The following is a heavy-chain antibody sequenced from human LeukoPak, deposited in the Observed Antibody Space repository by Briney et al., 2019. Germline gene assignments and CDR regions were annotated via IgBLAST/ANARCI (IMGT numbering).Heavy chain of an antibody. CDR2: IYHSGIT. CDR1: DYSISSGYGYY. J-gene: IGHJ5*02. D-gene: IGHD3/OR15-3a*01. V-gene: IGHV4-38-2*02. CDR3: AREPSGEDWLPYNWFDP. Sequence: PSETLSLTCTVSDYSISSGYGYYWGWIRQPPGKGLEWIGNIYHSGITYYNHFNSSLKSRVTISVDTSKNQFSLKLSSVTAADTAVYYCAREPSGEDWLPYNWFDPWGQGTLVTVSS.